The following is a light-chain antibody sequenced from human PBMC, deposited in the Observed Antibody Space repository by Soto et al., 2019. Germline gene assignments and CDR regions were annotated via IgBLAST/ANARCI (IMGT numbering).Light chain of an antibody. V-gene: IGKV1-5*03. CDR2: KAS. CDR1: QTISSW. Sequence: DIQMTQAPSTLSGSVGDRGTITCRASQTISSWLAWYQQKPGKAPKLLIYKASTLKSGVPSRFSGSGSGTEFTLTISSLQPDDFATYYCQQYNIFWTFGQGTKVDIK. J-gene: IGKJ1*01. CDR3: QQYNIFWT.